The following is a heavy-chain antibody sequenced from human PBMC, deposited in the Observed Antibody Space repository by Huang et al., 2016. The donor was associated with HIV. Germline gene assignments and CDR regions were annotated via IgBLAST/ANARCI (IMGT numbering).Heavy chain of an antibody. J-gene: IGHJ4*02. Sequence: QIHLVQSGPEVKQPGASVKVYCKASGYKFHIYEITWVRQTPGQGLEWMGWISGDNVSTRFAQKFQDRLTMTTDVSTSTAYLELRSLRLDDTAVYYCARTKGEFDFWGQGALVTVSS. D-gene: IGHD3-16*01. V-gene: IGHV1-18*04. CDR2: ISGDNVST. CDR3: ARTKGEFDF. CDR1: GYKFHIYE.